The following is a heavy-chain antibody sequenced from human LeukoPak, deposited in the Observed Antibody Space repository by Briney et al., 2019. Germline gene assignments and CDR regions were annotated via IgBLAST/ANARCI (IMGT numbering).Heavy chain of an antibody. V-gene: IGHV3-11*04. Sequence: GGSLRLSCVTSGFTFSDYFMNWIRQAPGKGPEWLSFINSDGNNIYYRDSVKGRFTIARDNAKKTLYLEMNNLRVDDTAIYYCATSRVFDFWGQGTLVAVSS. J-gene: IGHJ4*02. CDR2: INSDGNNI. CDR3: ATSRVFDF. CDR1: GFTFSDYF.